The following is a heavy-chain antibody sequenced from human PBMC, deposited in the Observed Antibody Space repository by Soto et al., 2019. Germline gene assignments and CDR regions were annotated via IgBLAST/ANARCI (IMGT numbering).Heavy chain of an antibody. J-gene: IGHJ4*01. Sequence: QVNLVQSGAEVKKPGASVKVSCKGSGYAFTTYGITWVRQAPGQGIEWMGWISAHNGNTNDAQKLQGRVTVTRETTTSTAYMEQGSRRSGGPAVYYCARGRKGEYWGHGAQVTASS. CDR1: GYAFTTYG. V-gene: IGHV1-18*01. CDR3: ARGRKGEY. CDR2: ISAHNGNT. D-gene: IGHD3-16*01.